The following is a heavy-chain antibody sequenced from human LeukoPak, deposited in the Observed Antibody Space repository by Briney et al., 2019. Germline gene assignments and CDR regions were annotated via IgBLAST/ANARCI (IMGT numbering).Heavy chain of an antibody. CDR1: GYTFTSYG. D-gene: IGHD6-6*01. V-gene: IGHV1-18*01. CDR2: ISAYNGNT. CDR3: ARVYSSSYYYYYYGMDV. Sequence: ASVKVSCKASGYTFTSYGISWVRQAPGQGLEWMGWISAYNGNTNYAQKLQGRVTMTTDTSTSTAYMELRSLRSDDTAVYYCARVYSSSYYYYYYGMDVWGQGTTVTVSS. J-gene: IGHJ6*02.